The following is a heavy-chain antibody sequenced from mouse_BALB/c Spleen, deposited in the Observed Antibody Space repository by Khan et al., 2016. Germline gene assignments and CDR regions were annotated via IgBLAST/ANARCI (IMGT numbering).Heavy chain of an antibody. CDR2: IRLKSDNYAT. CDR3: TTVVPDY. J-gene: IGHJ2*01. CDR1: GFTFSSYW. Sequence: EVTLEVSGGGLVQPGGSMKLSCVASGFTFSSYWMSWVRQSPEKGLEWVAEIRLKSDNYATHYAESVKGKFTISRDDSKSRLYLQMNSLRAEDTGIYYCTTVVPDYWGQGTTLAVSS. D-gene: IGHD1-1*01. V-gene: IGHV6-6*02.